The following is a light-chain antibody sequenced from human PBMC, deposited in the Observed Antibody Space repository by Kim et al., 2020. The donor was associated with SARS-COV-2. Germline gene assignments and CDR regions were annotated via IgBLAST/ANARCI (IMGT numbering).Light chain of an antibody. J-gene: IGLJ3*02. CDR3: QVWDSSSDRV. V-gene: IGLV3-21*04. CDR1: NIGSKS. CDR2: YDS. Sequence: VAPGKTARITWGGNNIGSKSVHWYQQKSGQAPVLVIYYDSDRPSGIPERFSGSNSGNTATLTISRVEAGDEADYYCQVWDSSSDRVFGGGTQLTVL.